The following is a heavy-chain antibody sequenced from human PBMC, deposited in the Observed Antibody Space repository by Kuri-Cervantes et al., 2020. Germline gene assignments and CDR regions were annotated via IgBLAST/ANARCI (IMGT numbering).Heavy chain of an antibody. J-gene: IGHJ5*02. D-gene: IGHD4-23*01. CDR1: GFTFSSYW. Sequence: GGSLRLSCAASGFTFSSYWMHWVRQAPGKGLEWLASISSRGTFIHYSDSVEGRFTISRDNAKNSLFLQMNSLRSDDTAVYYCARDPHATDDYGGAPNWLDPWGQGTLVTVSS. CDR2: ISSRGTFI. V-gene: IGHV3-21*04. CDR3: ARDPHATDDYGGAPNWLDP.